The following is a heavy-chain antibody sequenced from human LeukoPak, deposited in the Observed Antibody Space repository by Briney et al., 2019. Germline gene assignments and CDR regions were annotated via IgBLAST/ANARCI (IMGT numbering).Heavy chain of an antibody. V-gene: IGHV1-69*13. D-gene: IGHD2-2*01. CDR3: ATGGRYCSSTSCYFPWTFDY. Sequence: SVKVSCKASGGTFSSYAISWVRQAPGQGLEWMGGIIPIFGTANYAQKFQGRVTITADESTSTAYMELSSLRSEDTAVYYCATGGRYCSSTSCYFPWTFDYWGQGTLVTISS. CDR2: IIPIFGTA. CDR1: GGTFSSYA. J-gene: IGHJ4*02.